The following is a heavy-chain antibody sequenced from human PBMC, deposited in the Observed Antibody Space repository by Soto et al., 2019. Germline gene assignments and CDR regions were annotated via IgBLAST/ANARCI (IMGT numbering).Heavy chain of an antibody. CDR2: ISYDGSNK. J-gene: IGHJ6*02. D-gene: IGHD6-25*01. CDR1: GFTIRTGG. CDR3: AKDLLRPGRAYGMDV. Sequence: LRLPYTVTGFTIRTGGLHWVCQASGKGLELVAVISYDGSNKYYADSVKGRFTISRDNSKNTLYLQMNSLIPEDTAVYYCAKDLLRPGRAYGMDVWGQGT. V-gene: IGHV3-30*18.